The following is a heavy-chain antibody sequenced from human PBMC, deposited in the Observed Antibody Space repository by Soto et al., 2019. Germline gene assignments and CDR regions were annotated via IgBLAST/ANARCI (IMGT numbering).Heavy chain of an antibody. J-gene: IGHJ4*02. D-gene: IGHD3-22*01. CDR1: GYTFTSYY. Sequence: ASVKVSCKASGYTFTSYYMHWVRQAPGQGLEWMGIINPSGGSTSYAQKFQGRVTMTRDTSTSTVYMELSSLRSEDTAVYYCARDRDDYYDSSGYRFDYWGQGTLVTVSS. CDR2: INPSGGST. V-gene: IGHV1-46*01. CDR3: ARDRDDYYDSSGYRFDY.